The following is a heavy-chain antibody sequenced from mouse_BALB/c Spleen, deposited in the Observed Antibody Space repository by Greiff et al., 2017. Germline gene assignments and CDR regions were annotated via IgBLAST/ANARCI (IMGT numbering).Heavy chain of an antibody. CDR3: ARFPPLRGMDY. CDR1: GFTFSSFG. J-gene: IGHJ4*01. D-gene: IGHD1-1*01. Sequence: EVKLQESGGGLVQPGGSRKLSCAASGFTFSSFGMHWVRQAPEKGLEWVAYISSGSSTIYYADTVKGRFTISRDNPKNTLFLQMTSLRSEDTAMYYCARFPPLRGMDYWGQGTSVTVSS. CDR2: ISSGSSTI. V-gene: IGHV5-17*02.